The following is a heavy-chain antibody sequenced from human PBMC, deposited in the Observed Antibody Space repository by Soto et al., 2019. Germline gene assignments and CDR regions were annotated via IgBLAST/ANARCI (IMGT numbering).Heavy chain of an antibody. CDR2: MNHNSGNT. D-gene: IGHD3-10*01. Sequence: ASVKVSGKASGYTFTSYDINWVRQATGQGLEWMGWMNHNSGNTGYAQKFQGRVTMTRNTSISTAYMELSSLRSEDTAVYYCARPLWFDTSGLDYWGQGTLVTVSS. CDR3: ARPLWFDTSGLDY. V-gene: IGHV1-8*01. J-gene: IGHJ4*02. CDR1: GYTFTSYD.